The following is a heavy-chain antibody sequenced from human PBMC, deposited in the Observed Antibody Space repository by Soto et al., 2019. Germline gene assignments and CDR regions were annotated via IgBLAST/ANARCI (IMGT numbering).Heavy chain of an antibody. V-gene: IGHV1-3*01. CDR2: INAGNGNT. CDR3: ARDPNTGPPGIPTYSSSWYHQYYGMDV. CDR1: GYTFTSYA. Sequence: ASVKVSCKASGYTFTSYAMHWVRQAPGQRLEWMGWINAGNGNTKYSQKFQGRVTITRDTSASAAYMELSSLRSDDTAVYYCARDPNTGPPGIPTYSSSWYHQYYGMDVWGQGTTVTVSS. D-gene: IGHD6-13*01. J-gene: IGHJ6*02.